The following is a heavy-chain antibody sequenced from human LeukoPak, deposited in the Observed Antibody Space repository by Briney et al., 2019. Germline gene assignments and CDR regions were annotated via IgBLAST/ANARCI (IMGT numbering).Heavy chain of an antibody. J-gene: IGHJ4*02. CDR2: IYHSGST. CDR3: ARPCYYDYVWGSYRTTDCDY. D-gene: IGHD3-16*02. CDR1: GCSISSGYY. Sequence: PSETLSLTCAVSGCSISSGYYWGWIRQPPGKGLDGIGSIYHSGSTYYNPSLKSRVTISVDTSKNQFSLKLSSVTAADTDVYYCARPCYYDYVWGSYRTTDCDYWGQGTLVTVSS. V-gene: IGHV4-38-2*01.